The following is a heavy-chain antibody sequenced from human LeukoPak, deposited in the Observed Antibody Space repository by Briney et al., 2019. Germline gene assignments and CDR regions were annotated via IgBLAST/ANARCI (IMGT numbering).Heavy chain of an antibody. CDR1: GGSISSYY. V-gene: IGHV4-59*12. J-gene: IGHJ3*02. Sequence: SETLSLTCTVSGGSISSYYWSWIRQPPGKGLEWIGYIYYSGSTNYNPSLKSRVTISVDTSKNQFSLKLSSVTAADTAVYYCARDTTPQKNWKDRVYAFDIWGQGTMVTVPS. CDR3: ARDTTPQKNWKDRVYAFDI. D-gene: IGHD1-1*01. CDR2: IYYSGST.